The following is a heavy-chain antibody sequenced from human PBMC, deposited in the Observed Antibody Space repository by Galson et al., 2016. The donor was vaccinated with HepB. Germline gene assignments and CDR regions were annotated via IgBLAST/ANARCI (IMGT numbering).Heavy chain of an antibody. CDR1: GFTFSSYW. V-gene: IGHV3-7*03. CDR3: ARHHGSGSYWDYFDY. J-gene: IGHJ4*02. CDR2: LKQDGSDK. Sequence: ALRLSCAASGFTFSSYWMNWVRKAPGKGLEWVANLKQDGSDKYYVDSVKGRFTISRDNAKNSLYLKMNSLRAEDAAVYYCARHHGSGSYWDYFDYWGQGTLVTVSS. D-gene: IGHD3-10*01.